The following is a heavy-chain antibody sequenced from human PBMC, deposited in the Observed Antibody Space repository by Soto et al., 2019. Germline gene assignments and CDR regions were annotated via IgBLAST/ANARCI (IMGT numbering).Heavy chain of an antibody. J-gene: IGHJ5*02. CDR3: ARIVAAAAKGGCFDP. D-gene: IGHD6-13*01. Sequence: SETLSLTCTVSGGSISSYYWSWIRQPPGKGLEWIGYIYYSGSTNYNPSLKSRVTISVDTSKNQFSLKLSSVTAADTAVYYCARIVAAAAKGGCFDPWGQGTLVTVTS. CDR1: GGSISSYY. CDR2: IYYSGST. V-gene: IGHV4-59*01.